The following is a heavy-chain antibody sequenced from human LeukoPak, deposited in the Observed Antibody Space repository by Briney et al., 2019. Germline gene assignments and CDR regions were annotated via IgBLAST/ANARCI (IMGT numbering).Heavy chain of an antibody. J-gene: IGHJ4*02. V-gene: IGHV4-39*01. D-gene: IGHD3-10*01. Sequence: SETLSLTCTVSGGSISSSSYYWGWIRQPPGKGLEWIGSIYYSGSTYYNPSLKSRVTISVDTSKNQFSLKLSSVTAADTAVYYCAEIYGSGSFFPMERGQGTLVTVSS. CDR2: IYYSGST. CDR1: GGSISSSSYY. CDR3: AEIYGSGSFFPME.